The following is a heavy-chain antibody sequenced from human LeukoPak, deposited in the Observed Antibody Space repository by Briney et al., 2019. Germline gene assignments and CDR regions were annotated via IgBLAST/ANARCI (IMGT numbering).Heavy chain of an antibody. D-gene: IGHD6-13*01. V-gene: IGHV1-8*01. J-gene: IGHJ4*02. CDR2: MNPTSGNT. CDR3: TRNIAPGGKGYYFDY. CDR1: GYTFTTYD. Sequence: ASVKVSCKASGYTFTTYDFNWLRQATGQGLEWMGWMNPTSGNTGYAQNFQGRVTTTRDTSTSTAYLELSSLGSEDTAVYYCTRNIAPGGKGYYFDYWGQGTLVTVSS.